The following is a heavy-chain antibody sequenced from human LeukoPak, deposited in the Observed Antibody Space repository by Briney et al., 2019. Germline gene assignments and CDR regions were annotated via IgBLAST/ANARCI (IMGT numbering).Heavy chain of an antibody. D-gene: IGHD5/OR15-5a*01. Sequence: PSETPSLTCTVSGGSISSYYWSWIRQPPGKGLEWIGYIYYSGSTNYNPSLKSRVTISVDTSKNQFSLKLSSVTAADTAVYYCARDPLRPDAFDIWGQGTMVTVSS. J-gene: IGHJ3*02. V-gene: IGHV4-59*01. CDR1: GGSISSYY. CDR3: ARDPLRPDAFDI. CDR2: IYYSGST.